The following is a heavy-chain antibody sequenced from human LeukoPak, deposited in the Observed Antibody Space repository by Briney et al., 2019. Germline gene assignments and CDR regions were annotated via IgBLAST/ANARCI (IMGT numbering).Heavy chain of an antibody. J-gene: IGHJ4*02. CDR2: IRYDGSNK. CDR1: GFTFSSYG. D-gene: IGHD2-15*01. CDR3: ATNGGLGYCSGGSCLLIDY. Sequence: GGSLRLPCAASGFTFSSYGMHWVRQAPGKGLEWVAFIRYDGSNKYYADSVKGRFTISRDNSKSTLYLQMNSLRAEDTAVYYCATNGGLGYCSGGSCLLIDYWGQGTLVTVSS. V-gene: IGHV3-30*02.